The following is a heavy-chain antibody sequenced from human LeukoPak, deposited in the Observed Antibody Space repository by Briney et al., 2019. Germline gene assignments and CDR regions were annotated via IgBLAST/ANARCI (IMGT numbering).Heavy chain of an antibody. D-gene: IGHD5-24*01. J-gene: IGHJ4*02. Sequence: GGSVRLSCAASGFTFSSYWMHWVRQAPGKGLVWVSRINSDGSSTSYADSVKGRFTISRDNAKNTLYLQMNSLRAEDTAVYHCARVVRYGYSAHEWDDYWGQGTLVTVSS. CDR3: ARVVRYGYSAHEWDDY. CDR2: INSDGSST. V-gene: IGHV3-74*01. CDR1: GFTFSSYW.